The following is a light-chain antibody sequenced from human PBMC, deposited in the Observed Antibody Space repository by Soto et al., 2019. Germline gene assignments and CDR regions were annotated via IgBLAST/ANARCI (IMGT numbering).Light chain of an antibody. Sequence: EIVMTQSPATLSVSPGERATLSCRASQSVSSNYLAWYQQKPGQAPRLLIYGASSRATGIPDRFSGSGSGTDFTLTISRLEPEDFAVYYCQQYGSSWWTFGQGTKVDI. CDR2: GAS. J-gene: IGKJ1*01. V-gene: IGKV3-20*01. CDR1: QSVSSNY. CDR3: QQYGSSWWT.